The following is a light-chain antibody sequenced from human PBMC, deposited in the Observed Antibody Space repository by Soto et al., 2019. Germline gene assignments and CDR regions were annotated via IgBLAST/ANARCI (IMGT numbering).Light chain of an antibody. J-gene: IGKJ2*01. CDR3: QQSYSTPYT. V-gene: IGKV1-39*01. CDR1: QSINTF. Sequence: DIQMTPSPSSLSASVGDRVTITCRASQSINTFLNWYHQKPGKAPGLLIYSTSNLQTGVPSRFGGTGSGTDFTLTIRSLQPEDLGSYYCQQSYSTPYTFGQGTKLEI. CDR2: STS.